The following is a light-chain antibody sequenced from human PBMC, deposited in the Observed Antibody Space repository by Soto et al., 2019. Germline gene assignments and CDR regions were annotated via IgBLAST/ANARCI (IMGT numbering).Light chain of an antibody. CDR3: LQANNFPVT. CDR1: QGIGSW. J-gene: IGKJ4*01. Sequence: DIPMTQSPSFVSASIGDRVTITCRASQGIGSWLAWYQQVPGRAPRLLIFPASPFQSGVSSRFRGSGSGTEFTLTITSLQPEDFATYFCLQANNFPVTFGEGTKVEMK. V-gene: IGKV1-12*01. CDR2: PAS.